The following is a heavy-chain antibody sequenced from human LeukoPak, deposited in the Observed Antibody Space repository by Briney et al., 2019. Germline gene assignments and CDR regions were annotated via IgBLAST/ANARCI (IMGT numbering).Heavy chain of an antibody. J-gene: IGHJ6*03. CDR3: ARVNYYYYMDV. Sequence: SETLSLTCAVYGGSFSSYFWGWIRQPPGKGLEWIGSIYYSGSTYYNPSLKSRVTISVDTSKNQFSLKLSSVTAADTAVYYCARVNYYYYMDVWGKGTTVTVSS. CDR1: GGSFSSYF. V-gene: IGHV4-39*07. CDR2: IYYSGST.